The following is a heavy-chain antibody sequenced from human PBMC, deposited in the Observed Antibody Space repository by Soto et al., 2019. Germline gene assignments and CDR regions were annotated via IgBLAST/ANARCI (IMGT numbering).Heavy chain of an antibody. Sequence: SETLSLTCTVSGDSITGAAYYWSWIRQHPGKGLEWIGYIYYIGTTYYNPSLESRVTISLDTSKNHFSLKLSSVTAADTAMYFCARETGYFGGYNWFDPWGQGTLVTVSS. J-gene: IGHJ5*02. D-gene: IGHD3-16*01. CDR2: IYYIGTT. V-gene: IGHV4-31*03. CDR1: GDSITGAAYY. CDR3: ARETGYFGGYNWFDP.